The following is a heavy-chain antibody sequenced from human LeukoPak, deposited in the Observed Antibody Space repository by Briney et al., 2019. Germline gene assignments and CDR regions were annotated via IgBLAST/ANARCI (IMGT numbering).Heavy chain of an antibody. V-gene: IGHV3-23*01. D-gene: IGHD2-8*01. J-gene: IGHJ6*02. CDR3: AKLKDIELGWGIDI. CDR2: ISSRGGST. CDR1: GFAFSSYA. Sequence: PGGSLRLSCAASGFAFSSYAMTWVRQAPGKGLEWVSDISSRGGSTYYADSVKGRFTISRDNSKNTLYVQLNSLRAEDTAIYYCAKLKDIELGWGIDIWGQGTTVTVS.